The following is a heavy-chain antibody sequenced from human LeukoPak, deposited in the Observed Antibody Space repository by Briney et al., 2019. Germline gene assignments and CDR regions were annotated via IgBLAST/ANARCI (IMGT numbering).Heavy chain of an antibody. V-gene: IGHV1-69*13. D-gene: IGHD6-6*01. Sequence: GASVKVSCKASGGTFSSYAISWVRQAPGQGLEWMGGIIPIFGTANYAQTFQGRVTITADESTSTAYMELSSLRSEDTAVYYCARSKELVLYYYYGMDVWGQGTTVTVSS. CDR2: IIPIFGTA. CDR3: ARSKELVLYYYYGMDV. J-gene: IGHJ6*02. CDR1: GGTFSSYA.